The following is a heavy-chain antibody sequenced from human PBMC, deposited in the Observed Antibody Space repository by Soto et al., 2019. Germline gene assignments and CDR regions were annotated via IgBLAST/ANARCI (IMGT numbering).Heavy chain of an antibody. CDR1: GFTFSSYG. CDR3: AREIKRVASTRDGGMDV. V-gene: IGHV3-33*01. J-gene: IGHJ6*02. Sequence: QVQLVESGGGVVQPGRSLRLSCAASGFTFSSYGMHWVRQAPGKGLEWVAVIWYDGSNKYYADSVKGRFTISRDNSKNTLYLQMNSLRAEDTAVYYCAREIKRVASTRDGGMDVWGQGTTVTLSS. D-gene: IGHD2-15*01. CDR2: IWYDGSNK.